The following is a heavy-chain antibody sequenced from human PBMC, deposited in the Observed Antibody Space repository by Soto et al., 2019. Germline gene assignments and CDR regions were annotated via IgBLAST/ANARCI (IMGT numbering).Heavy chain of an antibody. J-gene: IGHJ4*02. CDR3: ARGQWLASFDY. CDR2: ISGSGGST. D-gene: IGHD6-19*01. Sequence: GRSLRLSCAASGFTFSSYAMRWVRQAPGKGLEWVSAISGSGGSTYYADSVKGRFTISRDNSKNTLYLQMNSLRAEDTAVYYCARGQWLASFDYWGQGTLVTVST. CDR1: GFTFSSYA. V-gene: IGHV3-23*01.